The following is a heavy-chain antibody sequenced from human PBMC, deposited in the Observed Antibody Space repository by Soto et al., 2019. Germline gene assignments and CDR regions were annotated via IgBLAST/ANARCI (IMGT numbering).Heavy chain of an antibody. V-gene: IGHV3-7*01. J-gene: IGHJ6*04. Sequence: EVQLVESGGGLVQPGGSLRLSCAASGFTFSSYWMSWFRQAPGKGLEWVANIKQDGSEENYVDSVKGRFTISRDNAKNALYLQMNSLRVDVTAVYYCAREIAARLWGKGTTVTVSS. CDR3: AREIAARL. CDR2: IKQDGSEE. D-gene: IGHD6-6*01. CDR1: GFTFSSYW.